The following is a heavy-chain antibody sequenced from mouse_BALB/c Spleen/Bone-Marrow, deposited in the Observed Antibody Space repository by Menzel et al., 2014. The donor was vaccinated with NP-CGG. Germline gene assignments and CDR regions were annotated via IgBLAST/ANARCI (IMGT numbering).Heavy chain of an antibody. J-gene: IGHJ3*01. CDR1: GFTFSSYG. CDR3: AQYCI. Sequence: EVMLVESGGDLVKPGGSLKLSCAASGFTFSSYGMSWVRQTPDKRLEWVATISSGGSYTYYPDSVKGRFTISRDNAKNTLYLQMSSLKSEDTAMYYCAQYCIWGQGTLVTVSS. D-gene: IGHD2-10*02. CDR2: ISSGGSYT. V-gene: IGHV5-6*01.